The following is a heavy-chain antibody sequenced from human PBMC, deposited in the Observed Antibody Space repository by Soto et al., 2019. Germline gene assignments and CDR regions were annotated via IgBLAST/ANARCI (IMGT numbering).Heavy chain of an antibody. D-gene: IGHD6-19*01. CDR3: ASAAVTGTAGLDF. Sequence: QVLLLQSGAEVKKPGASVKVACKASGYTLSGLYMHWVRQAPGQGLEWMGWINPNSGGTKSAEKFQGRVTMTRDTSISTAYMELSRLTSDDTAVYYCASAAVTGTAGLDFWGQGTQVTVSS. CDR1: GYTLSGLY. J-gene: IGHJ4*02. CDR2: INPNSGGT. V-gene: IGHV1-2*02.